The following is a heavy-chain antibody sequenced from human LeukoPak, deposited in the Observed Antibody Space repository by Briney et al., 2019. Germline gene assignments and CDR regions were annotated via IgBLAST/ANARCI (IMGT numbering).Heavy chain of an antibody. D-gene: IGHD4-17*01. CDR2: IYYSGAT. J-gene: IGHJ3*02. CDR1: GASISGPS. CDR3: ARHWNWPAVTNAFDI. Sequence: SETLSLTCTVSGASISGPSWNWIRQPPGKGLEWIGRIYYSGATNYNPSLKGRVTMSIDTSKNQFSLKLYSVTAADTAVYYCARHWNWPAVTNAFDIWGQGTMVTVSS. V-gene: IGHV4-59*08.